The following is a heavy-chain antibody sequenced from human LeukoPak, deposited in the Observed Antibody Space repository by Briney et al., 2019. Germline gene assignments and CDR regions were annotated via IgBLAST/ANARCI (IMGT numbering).Heavy chain of an antibody. CDR3: ATGGPGFLEWLPLDN. CDR2: ISNGGGST. D-gene: IGHD3-3*01. Sequence: GALRLSCAASGFTLSSYPVTWVRQAPGKGLEWVSAISNGGGSTNYADSVKGRFTISRDNPMNTVFLQMNSLRAEDTAVYYCATGGPGFLEWLPLDNWGQGTLATVSS. CDR1: GFTLSSYP. V-gene: IGHV3-23*01. J-gene: IGHJ4*02.